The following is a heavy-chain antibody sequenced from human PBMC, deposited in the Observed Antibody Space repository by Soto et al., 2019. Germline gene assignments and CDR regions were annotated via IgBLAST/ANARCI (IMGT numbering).Heavy chain of an antibody. D-gene: IGHD3-10*01. CDR2: ISYSGST. CDR3: ARGGRPDY. V-gene: IGHV4-34*11. CDR1: GGSFSGYY. Sequence: PSETLSLTCAVYGGSFSGYYWSWIRQPPGKGLEWIGHISYSGSTNYNPSLKSRVSISVDTSKNHFSLKLTSVTAADTAVYYCARGGRPDYWGQGTLVTVSS. J-gene: IGHJ4*02.